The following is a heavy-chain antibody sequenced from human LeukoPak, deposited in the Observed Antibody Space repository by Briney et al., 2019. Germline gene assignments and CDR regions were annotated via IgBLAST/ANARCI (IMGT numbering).Heavy chain of an antibody. CDR1: GGSIISGSYY. D-gene: IGHD3-9*01. CDR3: ARDGHYDILTGYFQD. J-gene: IGHJ1*01. V-gene: IGHV4-61*02. CDR2: ISASGNT. Sequence: SQTLSLTCTVSGGSIISGSYYWSWIRQPAGKGLEWVGRISASGNTNYNPSLKSRVTISVDTSKNQFSLNLSSVTAADTAVYYCARDGHYDILTGYFQDWGQGTLVTVSS.